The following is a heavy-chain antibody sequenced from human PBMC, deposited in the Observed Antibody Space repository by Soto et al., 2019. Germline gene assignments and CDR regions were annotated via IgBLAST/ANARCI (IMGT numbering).Heavy chain of an antibody. V-gene: IGHV1-8*01. J-gene: IGHJ4*02. CDR3: ARGRSVGSRLPHY. CDR1: GYGFTIYD. D-gene: IGHD1-26*01. CDR2: MNPNSGNT. Sequence: VSVNLSCKASGYGFTIYDINWVRQATGQGLEWMGWMNPNSGNTGYAQKFQGRVTMTRNTSISTAYMELSSLRSEDTAVYYCARGRSVGSRLPHYWGQGTLLTVSS.